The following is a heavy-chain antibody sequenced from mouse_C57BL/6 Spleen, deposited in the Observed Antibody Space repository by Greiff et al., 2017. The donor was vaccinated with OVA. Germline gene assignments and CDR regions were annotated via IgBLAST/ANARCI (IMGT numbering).Heavy chain of an antibody. V-gene: IGHV1-74*01. CDR3: AKGGGNYGFYFDC. J-gene: IGHJ2*01. CDR1: GYTFTSYW. Sequence: VQLQQPGAELVQPGASVKVSCKASGYTFTSYWMHWVKQRPGQGLEWIGRVHPSDSDTNYNQKFNGKATLPVAKSSSTAYMQLSSLTSEDSAVYYCAKGGGNYGFYFDCWGQGTTLTVSS. D-gene: IGHD2-1*01. CDR2: VHPSDSDT.